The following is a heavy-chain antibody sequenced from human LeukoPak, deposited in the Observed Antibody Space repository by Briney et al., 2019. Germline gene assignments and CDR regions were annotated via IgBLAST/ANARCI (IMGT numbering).Heavy chain of an antibody. Sequence: GGSLRLYRAASGFTFSSYSMNWVRQAPGKGLEWVSSISSSSSYIYYADSVKGRFTISRDNAKNSLYLQMNSLRAEDTAVYYCAREGEYCSSTSCYSRLFDYWGQGTLVTVSS. V-gene: IGHV3-21*01. CDR2: ISSSSSYI. CDR3: AREGEYCSSTSCYSRLFDY. D-gene: IGHD2-2*02. CDR1: GFTFSSYS. J-gene: IGHJ4*02.